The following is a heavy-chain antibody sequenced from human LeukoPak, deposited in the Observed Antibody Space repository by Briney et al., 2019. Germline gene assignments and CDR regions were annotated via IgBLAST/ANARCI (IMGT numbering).Heavy chain of an antibody. V-gene: IGHV4-34*01. CDR1: GGSFSGYC. D-gene: IGHD6-6*01. Sequence: PSETLSLTCAVYGGSFSGYCWSWIRQPPGKGLEWIGEINHSGSTNYNPSLKSRVTISVDTSKNQFSLKLSSVTAADTAVYYCARVGRGIAARPRPDYYYYMDVWGKGTTVTVSS. CDR3: ARVGRGIAARPRPDYYYYMDV. CDR2: INHSGST. J-gene: IGHJ6*03.